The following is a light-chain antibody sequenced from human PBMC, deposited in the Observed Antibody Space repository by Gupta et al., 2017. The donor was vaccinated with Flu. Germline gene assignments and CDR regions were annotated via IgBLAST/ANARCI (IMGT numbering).Light chain of an antibody. CDR3: QQSDSNPLYS. J-gene: IGKJ2*03. V-gene: IGKV1-39*01. CDR2: AAS. CDR1: ESIRTH. Sequence: DIQMTQSPPSLSAFVGDRVTITCRASESIRTHVAWYQQKPGQAPRLLIYAASSLQSGVPSRFSGSGSGTDFTLTISSREPEDFATYYCQQSDSNPLYSFGQGTRLEI.